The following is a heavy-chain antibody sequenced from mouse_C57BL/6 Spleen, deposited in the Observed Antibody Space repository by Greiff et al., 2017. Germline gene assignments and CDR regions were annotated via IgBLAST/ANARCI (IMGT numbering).Heavy chain of an antibody. D-gene: IGHD1-1*01. CDR3: ARDALTTVVANWYFDV. V-gene: IGHV5-4*01. CDR1: GFTFSSYA. Sequence: EVQVVESGGGLVKPGGSLKLSCAASGFTFSSYAMSWVRQTPEKRLEWVATISDGGSYTYYPDNVKGRFTISRDNAKNNLYLQMSHLKSEDTAMYYCARDALTTVVANWYFDVWGTGTTVTVSS. CDR2: ISDGGSYT. J-gene: IGHJ1*03.